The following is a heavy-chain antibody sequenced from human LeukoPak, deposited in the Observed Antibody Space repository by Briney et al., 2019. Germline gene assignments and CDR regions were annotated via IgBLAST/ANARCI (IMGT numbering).Heavy chain of an antibody. CDR3: ARELPHSSSSWYFDY. D-gene: IGHD6-6*01. J-gene: IGHJ4*02. CDR1: GGSISSYY. V-gene: IGHV4-59*01. Sequence: SETLSLTCTVSGGSISSYYWSWIRQPPGKGLEWIGYIYYSGSTNYNPSLKSRVTISVDTSKNQFSLKLSSVTAADTAVYYCARELPHSSSSWYFDYWGQGTLVAVSS. CDR2: IYYSGST.